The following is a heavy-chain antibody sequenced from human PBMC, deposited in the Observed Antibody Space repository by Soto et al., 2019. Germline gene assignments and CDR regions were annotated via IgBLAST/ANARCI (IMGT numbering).Heavy chain of an antibody. CDR2: INPNSGGT. Sequence: QVQLLQSGAELKNPGASVKVSCKASGYTFTGYYMHWVRQVPGQGLEWMGWINPNSGGTNYAQKFQGWVTLTRDTSISTAYMELSRLRSDETAVYYCARAYYGSGSFSGSYYFCYWGQGTLVTVSS. V-gene: IGHV1-2*04. CDR1: GYTFTGYY. D-gene: IGHD3-10*01. J-gene: IGHJ4*02. CDR3: ARAYYGSGSFSGSYYFCY.